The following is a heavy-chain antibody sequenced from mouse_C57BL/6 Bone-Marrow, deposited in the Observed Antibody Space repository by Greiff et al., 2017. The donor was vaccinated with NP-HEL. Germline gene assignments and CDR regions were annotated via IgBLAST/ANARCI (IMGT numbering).Heavy chain of an antibody. D-gene: IGHD2-10*01. J-gene: IGHJ3*01. Sequence: EVKLVESGGDLVKPGGSLKLSCAASGFTFSSYGMSWVRQTPDKRLEWVATISSGGSYTYYPDSVKGRFTISRDNAKNTLYLQMSSLKSEDTAMYYCASLLLPGFAYWGQGTLVTVSA. V-gene: IGHV5-6*01. CDR3: ASLLLPGFAY. CDR1: GFTFSSYG. CDR2: ISSGGSYT.